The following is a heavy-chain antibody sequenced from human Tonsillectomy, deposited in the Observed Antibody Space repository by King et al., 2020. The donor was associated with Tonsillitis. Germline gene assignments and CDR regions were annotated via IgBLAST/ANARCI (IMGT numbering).Heavy chain of an antibody. V-gene: IGHV3-53*01. CDR2: LYSGGST. CDR1: GFTVSSNY. J-gene: IGHJ4*02. CDR3: ARGEYSSSFDFDY. D-gene: IGHD6-6*01. Sequence: VQLVESGGGLIQPGGSLRLSCAASGFTVSSNYMSWVRQAPGKGLEWVSVLYSGGSTYYADSVKGRFTISRDNSKNTLYLQMNSLRAEDTAVYYCARGEYSSSFDFDYWGQGTLVTVSS.